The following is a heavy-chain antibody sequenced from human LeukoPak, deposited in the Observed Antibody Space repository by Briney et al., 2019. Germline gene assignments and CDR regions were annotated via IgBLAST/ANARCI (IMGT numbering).Heavy chain of an antibody. D-gene: IGHD3-3*01. J-gene: IGHJ5*02. CDR3: ARTPPTIFGVVTVDGGTNWFDP. V-gene: IGHV3-21*01. CDR2: ISSSSSYI. CDR1: GFTFSSYS. Sequence: GGSLRLSCAASGFTFSSYSMNWVRQAPGKGLEWVSSISSSSSYIYYADSVKGRFTISRDNAKNSLYLQMNSLRAEDTAVYYCARTPPTIFGVVTVDGGTNWFDPWSQETLVTVSS.